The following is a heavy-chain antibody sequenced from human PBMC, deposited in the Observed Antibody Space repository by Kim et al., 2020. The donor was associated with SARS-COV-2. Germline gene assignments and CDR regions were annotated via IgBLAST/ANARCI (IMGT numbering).Heavy chain of an antibody. CDR3: VRDGASSGSYYYDY. V-gene: IGHV3-7*01. D-gene: IGHD1-26*01. Sequence: GGSLRLSCAASGFTFSRYWMSWVRQAPGKGLEWMANIKEDGSEKYYVDSVKGRFTISRDNAKNSLYLQMNSLRAEDTAVYYCVRDGASSGSYYYDYWGQGTLVTVSS. J-gene: IGHJ4*02. CDR1: GFTFSRYW. CDR2: IKEDGSEK.